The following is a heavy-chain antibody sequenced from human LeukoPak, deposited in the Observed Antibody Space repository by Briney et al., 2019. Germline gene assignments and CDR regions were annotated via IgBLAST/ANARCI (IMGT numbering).Heavy chain of an antibody. Sequence: GGFLRLSCAASGFTFSSYEMNWVRQAPGKGLEWVSYISSSGSTIYYADSVKGRFTISRDNAKNSLYLQMNSLRAEDTAVYYCARDDYGGNDWFDPWGQGTLVTVSS. J-gene: IGHJ5*02. CDR1: GFTFSSYE. CDR2: ISSSGSTI. V-gene: IGHV3-48*03. CDR3: ARDDYGGNDWFDP. D-gene: IGHD4-23*01.